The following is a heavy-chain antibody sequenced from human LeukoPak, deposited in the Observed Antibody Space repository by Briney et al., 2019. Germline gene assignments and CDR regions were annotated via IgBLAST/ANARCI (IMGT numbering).Heavy chain of an antibody. CDR2: ISYDGSNK. CDR1: GFTFSSYA. Sequence: TGGSLRLSCAASGFTFSSYAMHWVRQAPGKGLEWVAVISYDGSNKYYADSVKGRFTISRDNSKNTLYLQMNSLRAEDTAVYYCARALVPAAIRSNFDYWGQGTLVTVSS. D-gene: IGHD2-2*02. J-gene: IGHJ4*02. CDR3: ARALVPAAIRSNFDY. V-gene: IGHV3-30*04.